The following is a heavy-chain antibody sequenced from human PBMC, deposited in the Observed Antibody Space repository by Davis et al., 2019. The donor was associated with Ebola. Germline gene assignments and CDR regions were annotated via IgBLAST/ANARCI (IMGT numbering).Heavy chain of an antibody. J-gene: IGHJ4*02. V-gene: IGHV1-18*01. CDR2: ISAYNGNT. D-gene: IGHD5-24*01. CDR3: ARGERDSYSLSFDY. CDR1: GYTFTSYA. Sequence: ASVKVSCKASGYTFTSYAMHWVRQAPGQGLEWMGWISAYNGNTNYAQKLQGRVTMTTDTSTSTAYMELRSLRSDDTAVYYCARGERDSYSLSFDYWGQGALVTVSS.